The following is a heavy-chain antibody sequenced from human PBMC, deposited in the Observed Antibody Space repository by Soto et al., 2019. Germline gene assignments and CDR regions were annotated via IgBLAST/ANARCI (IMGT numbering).Heavy chain of an antibody. CDR3: ARAWEGRLPAP. CDR1: GYTFTSYD. CDR2: MNPNSGNT. V-gene: IGHV1-8*01. J-gene: IGHJ4*02. Sequence: QVQLVQSGAEVKKPGASVKVSCKASGYTFTSYDINWVRQATGQGLEWMGWMNPNSGNTDYAQKFQGRVTMTRNTATTAASADLGLLRPESTAASYCARAWEGRLPAPWGQGTLVTVSS. D-gene: IGHD1-26*01.